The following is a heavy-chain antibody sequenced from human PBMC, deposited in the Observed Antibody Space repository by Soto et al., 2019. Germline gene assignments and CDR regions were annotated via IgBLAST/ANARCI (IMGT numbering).Heavy chain of an antibody. J-gene: IGHJ1*01. V-gene: IGHV3-30*18. CDR3: AKDAVAVGGFLSQLDH. CDR1: GFDFSESA. Sequence: QVQLVESGGGVVQPGGSLRLSCAASGFDFSESAMHWVRQAPGKGLEWVTVLSYNGKRTYNADPVRGRFTMSRDNSKNTVYMQITSLRREDTAVYYCAKDAVAVGGFLSQLDHWSQGILVSVSS. CDR2: LSYNGKRT. D-gene: IGHD6-13*01.